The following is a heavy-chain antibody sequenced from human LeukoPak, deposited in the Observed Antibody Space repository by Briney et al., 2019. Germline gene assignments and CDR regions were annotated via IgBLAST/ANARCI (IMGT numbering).Heavy chain of an antibody. CDR1: GGTXSSYA. CDR3: ATARADYYYGMDV. Sequence: ASVKVSCKASGGTXSSYAISWVRQAPGQGLEWMGGIIPIFGTANYAQKFQGRVTITADESTSTAYMELSSLRSGDTAVYYCATARADYYYGMDVWGQGTTVTVSS. J-gene: IGHJ6*02. CDR2: IIPIFGTA. V-gene: IGHV1-69*01.